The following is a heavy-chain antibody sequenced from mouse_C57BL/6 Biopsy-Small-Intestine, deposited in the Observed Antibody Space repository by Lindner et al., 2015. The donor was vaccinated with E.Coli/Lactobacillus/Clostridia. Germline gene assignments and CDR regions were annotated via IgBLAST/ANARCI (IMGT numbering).Heavy chain of an antibody. CDR2: FYPGSGSI. V-gene: IGHV1-62-2*01. Sequence: VQLQESGAELVKPGASVKLSCKASGYTFTEYTIHWVKQRSGQGLEWIGRFYPGSGSIKFNEKFKDKATLTADKSSNTVYMELSRLTSEDSAVYFCARHEEGIYYGNYYFDYWGQGTTLTVSS. D-gene: IGHD2-1*01. CDR1: GYTFTEYT. CDR3: ARHEEGIYYGNYYFDY. J-gene: IGHJ2*01.